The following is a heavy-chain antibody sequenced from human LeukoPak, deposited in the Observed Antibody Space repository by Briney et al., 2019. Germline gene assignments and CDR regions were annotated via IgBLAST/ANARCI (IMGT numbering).Heavy chain of an antibody. CDR3: ARVAWGDYYDSSGYYYGGAFDI. CDR2: IKQDGSEK. D-gene: IGHD3-22*01. CDR1: GFTFSSYW. J-gene: IGHJ3*02. V-gene: IGHV3-7*01. Sequence: GGSLRLSCAPSGFTFSSYWMSWVRQAPGKGLEWVANIKQDGSEKYYVDSVKGRFTISRDNAKNSLYLQMNSLRAEDTAVYYCARVAWGDYYDSSGYYYGGAFDIWGQGTMVTVSS.